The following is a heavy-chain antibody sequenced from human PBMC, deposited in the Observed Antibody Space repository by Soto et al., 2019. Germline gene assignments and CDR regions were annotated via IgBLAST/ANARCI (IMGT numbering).Heavy chain of an antibody. V-gene: IGHV1-46*01. CDR2: INPSGGST. D-gene: IGHD3-16*01. Sequence: QVQLVQSGAEVKKPGASVKVSCKASGYTFTSYYMHWVRQAPGQGLEWMGIINPSGGSTSSAQKFQGRVTMTRDTSMGTAKMELSSLRSKDTAVYYCANMKITCGEAYDVFDIWGQGTMVTVSS. J-gene: IGHJ3*02. CDR3: ANMKITCGEAYDVFDI. CDR1: GYTFTSYY.